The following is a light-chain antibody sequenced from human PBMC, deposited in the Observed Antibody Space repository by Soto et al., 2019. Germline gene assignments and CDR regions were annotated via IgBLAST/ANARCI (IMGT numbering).Light chain of an antibody. CDR1: QSLLHSNGYNY. Sequence: DIVMPQSPLSLPVTPGEPASISCRSSQSLLHSNGYNYLDWYLQKPGQSPQLLIYLGSNRASGVPDRFSGSGSGTDFTLKISRVEAEDVGVYYCMQALQTPWTFGQGTKGEIK. V-gene: IGKV2-28*01. CDR2: LGS. J-gene: IGKJ1*01. CDR3: MQALQTPWT.